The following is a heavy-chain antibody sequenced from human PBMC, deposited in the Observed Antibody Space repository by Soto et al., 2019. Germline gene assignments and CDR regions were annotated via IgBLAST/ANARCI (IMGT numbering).Heavy chain of an antibody. V-gene: IGHV3-48*02. CDR2: ISSSSSTI. Sequence: EVQVVESGGGLVQPGGSLRLSCAASGFTFSSNSMNWVRQAPGKGLEWISYISSSSSTIYADSGKGRFTISSDNAKNSLYLPMNCLRDEATAVYYCARVIWSGHLTSDLWGQGTLVTVSS. J-gene: IGHJ5*02. D-gene: IGHD3-3*01. CDR1: GFTFSSNS. CDR3: ARVIWSGHLTSDL.